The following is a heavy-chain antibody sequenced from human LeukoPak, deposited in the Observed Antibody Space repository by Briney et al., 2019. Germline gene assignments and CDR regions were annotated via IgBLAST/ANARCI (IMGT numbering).Heavy chain of an antibody. CDR3: ATSESQTRFDY. V-gene: IGHV5-51*01. D-gene: IGHD1/OR15-1a*01. Sequence: GESLQISCKGSGYGFTTYWIGWVRQMPGKGLEWMGIIFPGDSDTSHSPSFRGQVTISADKSINTAYLQWSSLKASDTAIYYCATSESQTRFDYWGQGTLVTVSS. J-gene: IGHJ4*02. CDR1: GYGFTTYW. CDR2: IFPGDSDT.